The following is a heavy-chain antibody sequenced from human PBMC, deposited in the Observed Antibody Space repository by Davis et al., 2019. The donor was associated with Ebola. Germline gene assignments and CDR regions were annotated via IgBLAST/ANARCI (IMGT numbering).Heavy chain of an antibody. CDR2: VFYSGHT. CDR3: ARMSRYYDNYSCYAFDY. Sequence: SETLSLTCTVFGGSISSTDYFWGWIRQPPGKGLEWIGNVFYSGHTYYSPSLKSRVTISVDTSRGQFSLKLASVTAADTAVYYCARMSRYYDNYSCYAFDYWGQGALVTVS. D-gene: IGHD3-16*01. J-gene: IGHJ4*02. V-gene: IGHV4-39*07. CDR1: GGSISSTDYF.